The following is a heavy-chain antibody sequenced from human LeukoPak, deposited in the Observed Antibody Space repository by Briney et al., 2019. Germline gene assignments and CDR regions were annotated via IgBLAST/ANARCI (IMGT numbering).Heavy chain of an antibody. CDR1: GGSFSGYY. J-gene: IGHJ4*02. Sequence: ASETLSLTCAVYGGSFSGYYWSWIRQRPGKGTEWIGEINHSGSTNYNPSLKSRVTISVDTSKNQFSLKLSSVTAADTAVYYCARAVAAAGTALDYWGQGTLVTVSS. CDR2: INHSGST. V-gene: IGHV4-34*01. CDR3: ARAVAAAGTALDY. D-gene: IGHD6-13*01.